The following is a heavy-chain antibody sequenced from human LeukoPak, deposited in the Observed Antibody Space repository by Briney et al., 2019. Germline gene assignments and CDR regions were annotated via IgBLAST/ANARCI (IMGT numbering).Heavy chain of an antibody. CDR2: ISGSGGST. Sequence: GGSLRLSCAASGFTFSSYAMSWVRQAPGKGLEWVSAISGSGGSTYYADSVKGRFTISRDNSKNTLYLQMNSLRAEDTAVYYCASQGGANYYDSSGLGHYFDYWGQGTLVTVSS. CDR3: ASQGGANYYDSSGLGHYFDY. J-gene: IGHJ4*02. CDR1: GFTFSSYA. D-gene: IGHD3-22*01. V-gene: IGHV3-23*01.